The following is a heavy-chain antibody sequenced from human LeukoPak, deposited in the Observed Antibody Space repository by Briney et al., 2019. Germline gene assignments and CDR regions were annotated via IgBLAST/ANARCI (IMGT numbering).Heavy chain of an antibody. D-gene: IGHD5-12*01. Sequence: PGGSLRLSCAASGFTFTSDGMSWVRQAPGKGLEWVSRINSDGNSTTYADSVKGRFTISRDNAKNTLYLQMNSLRAEDTAVYFCARVIVASRWSIDYWGQGTLVTVSS. J-gene: IGHJ4*02. CDR1: GFTFTSDG. V-gene: IGHV3-74*01. CDR2: INSDGNST. CDR3: ARVIVASRWSIDY.